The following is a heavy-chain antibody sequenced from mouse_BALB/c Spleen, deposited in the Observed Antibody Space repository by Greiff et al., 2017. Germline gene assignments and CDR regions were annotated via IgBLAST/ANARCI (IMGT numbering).Heavy chain of an antibody. CDR2: ISSGGSYT. Sequence: EVQRVESGGGLVKPGGSLKLSCAASGFTFSSYTMSWVRQTPEKRLEWVATISSGGSYTYYPDSVKGRFTISRDNAMNTLYLQMSSLKSEDTAMYYCTREATSLFDYWGQGTTLTVSS. J-gene: IGHJ2*01. V-gene: IGHV5-6-4*01. CDR3: TREATSLFDY. D-gene: IGHD1-2*01. CDR1: GFTFSSYT.